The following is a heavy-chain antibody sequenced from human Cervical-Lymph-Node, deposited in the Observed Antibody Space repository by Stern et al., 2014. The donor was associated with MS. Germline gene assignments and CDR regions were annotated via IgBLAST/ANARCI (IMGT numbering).Heavy chain of an antibody. CDR1: GFTLSLYA. Sequence: VHLVESGGGLVQPGGSLRLSCAASGFTLSLYAMHWVRQAPGKGLEWVAVISYDGSKEHYADSVKGRFTISRDNSKNTLFLQMDSLRLEDTAVYYCARDTAALIDYWGQGTLVTVSA. CDR2: ISYDGSKE. V-gene: IGHV3-30*01. D-gene: IGHD6-13*01. J-gene: IGHJ4*02. CDR3: ARDTAALIDY.